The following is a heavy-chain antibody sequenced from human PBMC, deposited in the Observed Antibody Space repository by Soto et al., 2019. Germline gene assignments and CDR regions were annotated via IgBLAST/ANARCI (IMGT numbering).Heavy chain of an antibody. D-gene: IGHD5-18*01. V-gene: IGHV4-30-4*01. CDR3: ARAAVDTATWYFDL. Sequence: QVQLQESGPGLVKPSQTLSLTCTVSGGSISSGDYYWSWIRQPPGKGLEWIGYIYYSGSTYYNPSLRSRVTISVDTSRNQFSLKLRSVTAADTAVYYCARAAVDTATWYFDLWGRGTLVTVSS. CDR2: IYYSGST. CDR1: GGSISSGDYY. J-gene: IGHJ2*01.